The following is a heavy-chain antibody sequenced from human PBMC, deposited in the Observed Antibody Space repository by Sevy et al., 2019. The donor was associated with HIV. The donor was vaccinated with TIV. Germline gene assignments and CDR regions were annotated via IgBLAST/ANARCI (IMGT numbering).Heavy chain of an antibody. D-gene: IGHD6-19*01. CDR3: AKDGYSSGLLYYFDH. CDR2: ISVSGRL. Sequence: GGSLRLSCAASGFKFDNYAMAWVRQAPGQGLVWVSAISVSGRLSYAGSVKGRFTISRDSSKKIIYLHLNSLRADDTATYYCAKDGYSSGLLYYFDHWGQGTLVTVSS. J-gene: IGHJ4*02. V-gene: IGHV3-23*01. CDR1: GFKFDNYA.